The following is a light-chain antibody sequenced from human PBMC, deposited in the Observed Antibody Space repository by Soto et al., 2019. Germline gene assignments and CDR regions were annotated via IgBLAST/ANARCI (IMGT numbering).Light chain of an antibody. CDR3: QSYDSSLSGYV. Sequence: QSVLTQPTSVSGAPGPKVTISCTGSSSNIGSGYDVHWYQQFPGTAPKLLIYGNTNRPSGVPDRFSGSKSGTSASLAITGLQAEDEADYYCQSYDSSLSGYVFGTGTKVTVL. CDR2: GNT. J-gene: IGLJ1*01. V-gene: IGLV1-40*01. CDR1: SSNIGSGYD.